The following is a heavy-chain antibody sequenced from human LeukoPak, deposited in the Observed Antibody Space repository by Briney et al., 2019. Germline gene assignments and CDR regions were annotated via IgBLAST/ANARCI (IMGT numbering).Heavy chain of an antibody. J-gene: IGHJ4*02. D-gene: IGHD1-26*01. V-gene: IGHV1-69*13. CDR2: IIPIFGTA. CDR3: ARGRGGELPGY. Sequence: AASVKVSFKASGGTFSSYAISWVRQAPGQGLEWMGGIIPIFGTANYAQKFQGRVTITADESTSTAYMELSSLRSEDTAVYYCARGRGGELPGYWGQGTLVTVSS. CDR1: GGTFSSYA.